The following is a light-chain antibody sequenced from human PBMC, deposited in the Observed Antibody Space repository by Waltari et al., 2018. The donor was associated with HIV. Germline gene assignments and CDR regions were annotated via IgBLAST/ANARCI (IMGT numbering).Light chain of an antibody. V-gene: IGLV1-44*01. Sequence: QSVLTQPPSASGAPGQKVTISCSGGPSNLGTSAVNWCQQPPGTAPRPLIFTDERRPSRCPDRLSGSKSWTSASLNISGLRSEDEADYYCAVWDDIRKGGVFGGGTKLTVL. CDR3: AVWDDIRKGGV. CDR1: PSNLGTSA. CDR2: TDE. J-gene: IGLJ3*02.